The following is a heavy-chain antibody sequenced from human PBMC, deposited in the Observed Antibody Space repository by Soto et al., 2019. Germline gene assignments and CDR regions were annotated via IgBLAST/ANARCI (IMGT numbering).Heavy chain of an antibody. CDR3: AKDXDSSSGYDYYYYDGMDV. Sequence: GGSLRLSCAASGFTFSDYGMHWVRQAPGKGLEWVAIISYDGSNEYYGDSVKGRFTISRDNSKNTLYLQMNSLRAEDTALYYCAKDXDSSSGYDYYYYDGMDVWGRGTTVTVSS. CDR2: ISYDGSNE. J-gene: IGHJ6*02. CDR1: GFTFSDYG. V-gene: IGHV3-30*18. D-gene: IGHD6-13*01.